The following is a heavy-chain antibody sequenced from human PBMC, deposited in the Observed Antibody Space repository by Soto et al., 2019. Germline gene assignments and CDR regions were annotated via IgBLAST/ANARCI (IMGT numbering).Heavy chain of an antibody. CDR3: ARAARLSDRCSSTSCYEDGAGSSPHYFDY. Sequence: QVQLQQWGAGLLKPSETLSLTCAVYGGSFSGYYWSWIRQPPGKGLEWIGEINHSGSTNYNPSLMSRVTISVDTSKNQFSLKLSSVTAADTAVYYCARAARLSDRCSSTSCYEDGAGSSPHYFDYWGQGTLVTVSS. D-gene: IGHD2-2*01. V-gene: IGHV4-34*01. CDR2: INHSGST. CDR1: GGSFSGYY. J-gene: IGHJ4*02.